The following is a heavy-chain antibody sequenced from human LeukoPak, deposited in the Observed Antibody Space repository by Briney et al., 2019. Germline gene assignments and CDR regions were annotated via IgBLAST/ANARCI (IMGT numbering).Heavy chain of an antibody. CDR3: ASFAYSSGWYL. V-gene: IGHV3-74*01. J-gene: IGHJ4*02. Sequence: PGGSLRLSCAASGFTFSNYWMHWVRQAPGKGLVRVSRINSDGSSTSYADSVKGRFAISRDNAKNTLYLQMNSLRAEDTAVYYCASFAYSSGWYLWGQGTLVTVSS. CDR1: GFTFSNYW. CDR2: INSDGSST. D-gene: IGHD6-19*01.